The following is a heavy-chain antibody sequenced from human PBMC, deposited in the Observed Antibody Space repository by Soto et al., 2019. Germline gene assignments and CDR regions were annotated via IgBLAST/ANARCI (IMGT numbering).Heavy chain of an antibody. CDR1: GFTFTSSA. J-gene: IGHJ4*02. CDR2: IVVGSGNT. D-gene: IGHD2-15*01. Sequence: SVKVSCKASGFTFTSSAVQWVRQARGQRLEWIGWIVVGSGNTNYAQKFQERVTITRDMSTSTAYMELSSLRSEDTAVYYCAAVLEYCSGGSCYSGYWGQGTLVTVSS. V-gene: IGHV1-58*01. CDR3: AAVLEYCSGGSCYSGY.